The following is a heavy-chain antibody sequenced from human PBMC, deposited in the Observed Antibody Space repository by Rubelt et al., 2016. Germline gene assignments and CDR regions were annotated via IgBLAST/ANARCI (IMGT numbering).Heavy chain of an antibody. J-gene: IGHJ5*02. CDR3: ARDFIVVVAGPVAYLDP. CDR2: ISSSSSNI. D-gene: IGHD2-15*01. V-gene: IGHV3-48*02. Sequence: VRQPPGKGLEWVSHISSSSSNIYYADSVKGRFTISRDNAKNSLYLQMNSLRDEDTAVYYCARDFIVVVAGPVAYLDPWGQGTLVTVSS.